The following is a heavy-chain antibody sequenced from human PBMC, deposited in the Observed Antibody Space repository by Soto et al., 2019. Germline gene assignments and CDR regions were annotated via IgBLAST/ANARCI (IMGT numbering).Heavy chain of an antibody. J-gene: IGHJ6*04. CDR1: GYSFTSYW. V-gene: IGHV5-51*01. D-gene: IGHD3-3*01. CDR2: IYPGDSDT. Sequence: GASLKISCKGSGYSFTSYWIGWVRQMPGKGLEWMGIIYPGDSDTRYSPSFQGQVTISADKSISTAYLQWSSLKASDTAMYYCASGDYDFWSGSSLDVWGKGTTVTVSS. CDR3: ASGDYDFWSGSSLDV.